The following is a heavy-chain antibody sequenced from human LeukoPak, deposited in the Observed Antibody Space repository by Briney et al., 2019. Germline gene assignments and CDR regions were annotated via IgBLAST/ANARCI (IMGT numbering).Heavy chain of an antibody. V-gene: IGHV1-69*13. D-gene: IGHD6-25*01. CDR2: IIPIFGTA. J-gene: IGHJ4*02. Sequence: ASVKVSCKASGGTFSSYAISWVRQAPGQGLEWMGGIIPIFGTANYAQKFQGRVSITADESTSTAYMELSSLRSEDTAVYYCARGYGSAWTLDYWGQGTLVTVSS. CDR3: ARGYGSAWTLDY. CDR1: GGTFSSYA.